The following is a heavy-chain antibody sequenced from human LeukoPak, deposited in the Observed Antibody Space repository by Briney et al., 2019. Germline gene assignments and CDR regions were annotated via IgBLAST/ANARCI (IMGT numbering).Heavy chain of an antibody. CDR2: ISSSSSYI. D-gene: IGHD3-22*01. Sequence: GVSLRLSCAASGFTFSSYSMNWVRQAPGKGLEWVSSISSSSSYIYYADSVKGRFTISRDNAKNSLYLQMNSLRAEDTAVYYCAGTQDYYDSSGYYYRDYWGQGTLVTVSS. J-gene: IGHJ4*02. CDR3: AGTQDYYDSSGYYYRDY. CDR1: GFTFSSYS. V-gene: IGHV3-21*01.